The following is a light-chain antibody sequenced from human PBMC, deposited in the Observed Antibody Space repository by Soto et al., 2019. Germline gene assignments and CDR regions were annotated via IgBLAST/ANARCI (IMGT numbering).Light chain of an antibody. V-gene: IGKV4-1*01. J-gene: IGKJ2*01. CDR3: QQYYSTPLT. Sequence: DIVMTQSPDSLAVSLGERATINCKSSQSVLFSSNNKNYLAWYQQKPGQPPKLLIYWASARESGVPDRFSGSGSGTDFTLSISSLQAEDVAVYYCQQYYSTPLTLGQGTKLEFK. CDR2: WAS. CDR1: QSVLFSSNNKNY.